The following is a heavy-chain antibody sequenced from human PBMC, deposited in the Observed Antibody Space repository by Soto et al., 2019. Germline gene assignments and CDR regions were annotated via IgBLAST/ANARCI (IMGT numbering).Heavy chain of an antibody. CDR3: ARVGPTGGFDP. D-gene: IGHD1-26*01. CDR1: GYSFTDYY. J-gene: IGHJ5*02. CDR2: INTKTGGT. V-gene: IGHV1-2*02. Sequence: QVHLVQSGAEVKKPGASVKVSCKAYGYSFTDYYMHWVRQAPGQGLEWMGWINTKTGGTNYAQRVQGRVTMIGDTSINTAYMEMSRLRSDDTAVYYCARVGPTGGFDPWGQGTVVTVSS.